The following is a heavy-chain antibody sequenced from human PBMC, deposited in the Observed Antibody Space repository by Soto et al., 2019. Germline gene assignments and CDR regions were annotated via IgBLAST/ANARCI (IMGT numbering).Heavy chain of an antibody. V-gene: IGHV3-23*01. D-gene: IGHD3-9*01. J-gene: IGHJ4*02. CDR1: RFTFSTYA. CDR3: AKGLLRYFDWFSTPFDY. Sequence: PGGSLRLSCAASRFTFSTYAMSRVRQAPGKGLEWVSAISGSAGSTSYADSVKGRFTISRDNSKNTLYLQMNSLRAGDTAVYYCAKGLLRYFDWFSTPFDYWGQGTLVTVSS. CDR2: ISGSAGST.